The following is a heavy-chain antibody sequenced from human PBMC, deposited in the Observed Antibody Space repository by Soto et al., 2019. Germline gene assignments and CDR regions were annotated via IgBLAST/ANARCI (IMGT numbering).Heavy chain of an antibody. Sequence: QVQLVQSGAEVKKPGASVKVSCKASGYTFTSYGISWVRQAPGQGLEWMGWISAYNGNTNYAQKLQDRVTMTTDTSTSTADMELRSLRSDETAVYYCARGSLRWYNVREAFDIWGQGTMVTVSS. CDR3: ARGSLRWYNVREAFDI. CDR1: GYTFTSYG. D-gene: IGHD3-10*02. V-gene: IGHV1-18*01. J-gene: IGHJ3*02. CDR2: ISAYNGNT.